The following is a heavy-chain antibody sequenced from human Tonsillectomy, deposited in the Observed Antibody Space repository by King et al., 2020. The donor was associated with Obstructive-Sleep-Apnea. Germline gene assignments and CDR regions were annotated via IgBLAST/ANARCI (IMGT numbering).Heavy chain of an antibody. CDR1: GFTLSHAW. Sequence: VQLVESGGGLVKPGGSLRLSCAASGFTLSHAWMSWVRQAPGKGLEWVGLLQSKTDGGTTVYAAAVNGRFAISRDDSKNTLYLQMNRLQTEDTAVYYCATDGGSHWGPGTLVTVSS. V-gene: IGHV3-15*01. CDR2: LQSKTDGGTT. CDR3: ATDGGSH. J-gene: IGHJ4*02. D-gene: IGHD2-15*01.